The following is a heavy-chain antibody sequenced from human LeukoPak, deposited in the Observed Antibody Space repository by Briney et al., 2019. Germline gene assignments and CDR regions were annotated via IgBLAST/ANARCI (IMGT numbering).Heavy chain of an antibody. J-gene: IGHJ4*02. CDR1: GGSFSGYY. CDR2: INHSGST. V-gene: IGHV4-34*01. D-gene: IGHD3-22*01. Sequence: SETLSLTCAVYGGSFSGYYWSWIRQPPGKGLEWIGEINHSGSTNYNPSLKSRVTISVDTSKNQFSLKLSSVTAADTAVYYCARKGSRGFHSARYYYDSSGYSQFDYWGQGTLVTVSS. CDR3: ARKGSRGFHSARYYYDSSGYSQFDY.